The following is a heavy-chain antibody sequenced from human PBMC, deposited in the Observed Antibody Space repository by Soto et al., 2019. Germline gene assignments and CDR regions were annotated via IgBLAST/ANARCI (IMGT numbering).Heavy chain of an antibody. CDR2: IYYDGSNE. CDR3: ARVRGSDSDAFDI. J-gene: IGHJ3*02. D-gene: IGHD1-26*01. Sequence: QVQLVESGGGVVQPGRSLRLSCAASGFSFSDYGMHWVRQAPGKGLEWVALIYYDGSNEHYADSVQGRFTISRDNSKNTLYLQMNSLRAEDTAVYYCARVRGSDSDAFDIWGQGTVVAVSS. V-gene: IGHV3-33*08. CDR1: GFSFSDYG.